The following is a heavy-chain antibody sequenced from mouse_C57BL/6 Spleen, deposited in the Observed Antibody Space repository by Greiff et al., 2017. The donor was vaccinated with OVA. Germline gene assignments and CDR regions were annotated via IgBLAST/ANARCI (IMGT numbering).Heavy chain of an antibody. J-gene: IGHJ2*01. CDR3: ARPAQATYYFDY. D-gene: IGHD3-2*02. CDR2: IDPANGNT. Sequence: EVKLVESVAELVRPGASVKLSCTASGFNIKNTYMHWVKQRPEQGLEWIGRIDPANGNTKYAPNFQGKATITSDTSSNTAYLQLSSLTSEDTAIYYCARPAQATYYFDYWGQGTTLTVSS. V-gene: IGHV14-3*01. CDR1: GFNIKNTY.